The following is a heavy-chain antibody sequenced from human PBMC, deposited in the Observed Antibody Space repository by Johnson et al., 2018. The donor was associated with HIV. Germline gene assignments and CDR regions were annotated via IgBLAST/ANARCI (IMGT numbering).Heavy chain of an antibody. CDR3: ARDSLAHDAFDI. CDR1: GFTFSSYA. V-gene: IGHV3-30-3*01. J-gene: IGHJ3*02. Sequence: QVQLVESGGGVVQPGRSLRLSCAASGFTFSSYAVHWVRQAPGTGLEWVAVRLYDGSNKYYADSVKGRFTISRDNSKNTLYLQMNSLRAEDTAVYYCARDSLAHDAFDIWGQGTMVTVSS. CDR2: RLYDGSNK.